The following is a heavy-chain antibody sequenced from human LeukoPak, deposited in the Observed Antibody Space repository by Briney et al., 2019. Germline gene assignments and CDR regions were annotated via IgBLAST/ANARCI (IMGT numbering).Heavy chain of an antibody. CDR3: ATSRIWASTGYHNWFDS. D-gene: IGHD2-15*01. Sequence: GESLKISRQVSGYTYSSYWIAWVRQMPGKGLEWMGIIYPGDSDTRYSPSFQGQVTISVDKSINTAYLQWSSLKAADTGMYYCATSRIWASTGYHNWFDSWGQGTLVTVSS. CDR2: IYPGDSDT. J-gene: IGHJ5*01. V-gene: IGHV5-51*01. CDR1: GYTYSSYW.